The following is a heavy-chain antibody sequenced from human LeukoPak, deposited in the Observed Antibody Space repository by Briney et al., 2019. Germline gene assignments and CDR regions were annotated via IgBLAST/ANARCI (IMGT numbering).Heavy chain of an antibody. V-gene: IGHV3-30*02. CDR3: ARGRVEGDIVVVPAATPGYYFDY. CDR2: IRYDGSNE. D-gene: IGHD2-2*01. J-gene: IGHJ4*02. Sequence: GGSLRLSCAASGFTFTSYGMHWVRQAAGKGLEWVAFIRYDGSNEYYADSVKGRFTISRDNSKNTLFLQMNSLRAEDTAVYYCARGRVEGDIVVVPAATPGYYFDYWGQGTLVTVSS. CDR1: GFTFTSYG.